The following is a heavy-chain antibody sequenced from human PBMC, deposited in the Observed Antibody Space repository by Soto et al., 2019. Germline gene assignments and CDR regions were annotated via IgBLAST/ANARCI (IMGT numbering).Heavy chain of an antibody. CDR2: IWYDGSNK. CDR1: GFTFSSYG. V-gene: IGHV3-33*01. CDR3: ARVPPPNRRYYYGMDV. Sequence: GGSLRLSCAASGFTFSSYGMHWVRQAPGKGLEWVAVIWYDGSNKYYAESVKGRFTISRDNSKNTLYLQMNSLRAEVTAVFYCARVPPPNRRYYYGMDVWGQGTTVTVS. J-gene: IGHJ6*02.